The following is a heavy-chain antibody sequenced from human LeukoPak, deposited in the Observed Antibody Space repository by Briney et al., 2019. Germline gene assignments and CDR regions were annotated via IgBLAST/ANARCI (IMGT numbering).Heavy chain of an antibody. CDR3: AELGITMIGGV. J-gene: IGHJ6*04. Sequence: PGGSLRLSCAASGFTFTNFGMNWVRQAPGKGLEWVSYIGSRSTTVFYADSVKGRFTISRDNAKNSLYLQMNSLRAEDTAVYYCAELGITMIGGVWGKGTTVTISS. CDR1: GFTFTNFG. V-gene: IGHV3-48*04. D-gene: IGHD3-10*02. CDR2: IGSRSTTV.